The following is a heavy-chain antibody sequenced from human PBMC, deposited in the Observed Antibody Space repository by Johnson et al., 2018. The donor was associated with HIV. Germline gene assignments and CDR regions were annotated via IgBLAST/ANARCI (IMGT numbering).Heavy chain of an antibody. D-gene: IGHD3-9*01. CDR1: GFTFSNAW. CDR2: IKSKTDGGTT. J-gene: IGHJ3*01. Sequence: VQLVESGGGLVKPGGSLRLSCAASGFTFSNAWMNWVRQAPGKGLEWVGRIKSKTDGGTTDYAAPVKGRFTISRDNSKNMVYLQMNSLRPEDTAVYYCARDGRDLVTRGSFDVWGQGTVVTVSS. V-gene: IGHV3-15*01. CDR3: ARDGRDLVTRGSFDV.